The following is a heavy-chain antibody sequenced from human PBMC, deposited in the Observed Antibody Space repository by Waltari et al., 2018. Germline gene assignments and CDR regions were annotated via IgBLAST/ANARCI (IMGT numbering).Heavy chain of an antibody. D-gene: IGHD3-10*01. CDR2: IYTSGST. CDR1: GGSISSGSYY. J-gene: IGHJ3*02. V-gene: IGHV4-61*02. CDR3: ARDPPQLADAFDI. Sequence: QVQLQESGPGLVKPSETLSLTCSVSGGSISSGSYYWTWIRQPAGKGLEWIGRIYTSGSTNYNPSLRSRLTTSVDTSNNQFSLKLSSVTAADTAVYYCARDPPQLADAFDIWGQGTMVTVSS.